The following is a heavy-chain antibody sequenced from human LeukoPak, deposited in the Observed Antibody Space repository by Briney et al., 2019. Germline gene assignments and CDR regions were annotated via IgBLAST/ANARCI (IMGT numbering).Heavy chain of an antibody. D-gene: IGHD3-16*01. Sequence: RGESLKISCQGSGYSFSTSWIAWVRQAPGKGLEWVGSIYTGDSDPRYSPSFQGHVTMSADKSVNTASLQWSSLQGSDTGIYYCAKVKSFGYWFFDLWGRGTLVAVSS. CDR3: AKVKSFGYWFFDL. J-gene: IGHJ2*01. V-gene: IGHV5-51*01. CDR2: IYTGDSDP. CDR1: GYSFSTSW.